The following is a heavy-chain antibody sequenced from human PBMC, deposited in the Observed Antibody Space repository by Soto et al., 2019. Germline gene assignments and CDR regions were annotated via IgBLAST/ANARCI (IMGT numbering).Heavy chain of an antibody. CDR3: ARERIAMVRGAPFY. Sequence: QAQLVQSGAEVKKPGASVKVSCKASGYTSNHYAMHWVRQAPGQGLEWMGCINAGNGNTKYSQKFQDRVTISRDTSARTAYMELSSMRYEDTAFYYCARERIAMVRGAPFYWGQGTLVTVSS. CDR2: INAGNGNT. J-gene: IGHJ4*02. CDR1: GYTSNHYA. V-gene: IGHV1-3*01. D-gene: IGHD3-10*01.